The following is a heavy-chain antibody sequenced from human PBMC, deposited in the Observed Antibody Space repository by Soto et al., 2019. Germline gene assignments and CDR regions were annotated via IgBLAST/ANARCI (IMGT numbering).Heavy chain of an antibody. Sequence: SVKVSCKASGFTFTSSAVQWVRQARGQRLEWIGWIVVGSDNTNYAQKFQERVTITRDMSTSTAYMELSSLRSEDTAVYYCAADQDCTSTSCYPYNFDSWGQGTLVTVSS. V-gene: IGHV1-58*01. CDR2: IVVGSDNT. D-gene: IGHD2-2*01. CDR1: GFTFTSSA. J-gene: IGHJ4*02. CDR3: AADQDCTSTSCYPYNFDS.